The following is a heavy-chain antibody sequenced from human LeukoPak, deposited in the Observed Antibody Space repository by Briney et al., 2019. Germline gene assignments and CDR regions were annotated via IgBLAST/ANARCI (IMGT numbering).Heavy chain of an antibody. CDR1: GFTFDDYA. D-gene: IGHD6-13*01. V-gene: IGHV3-9*01. CDR2: ISWNSGSI. J-gene: IGHJ3*02. CDR3: AKDSYSSSSKRAFDI. Sequence: GGSLRLSCAASGFTFDDYAMHWVRQAPGKGLEWVSGISWNSGSIGYADSVKGRFTISRDNAKNSLYLQMNSLRAEDTALYYCAKDSYSSSSKRAFDIWGQGTMVTVSS.